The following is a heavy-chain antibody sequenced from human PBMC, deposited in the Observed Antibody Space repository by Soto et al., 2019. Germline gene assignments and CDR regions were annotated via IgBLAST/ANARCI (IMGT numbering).Heavy chain of an antibody. CDR2: IWYDGSNK. Sequence: GGSLRLSCAASGFTFSSHGMHWVRQAPGKGLEWVAVIWYDGSNKYYADSVKGRFTISRDNSKNTLYLQMNSLRAEDTAVYYCARAARPYYYYYGMDVWGQGTTVTVSS. J-gene: IGHJ6*02. D-gene: IGHD6-6*01. CDR3: ARAARPYYYYYGMDV. V-gene: IGHV3-33*01. CDR1: GFTFSSHG.